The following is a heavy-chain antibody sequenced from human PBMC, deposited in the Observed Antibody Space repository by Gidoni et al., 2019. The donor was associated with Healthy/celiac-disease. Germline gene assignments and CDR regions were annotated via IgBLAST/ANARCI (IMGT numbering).Heavy chain of an antibody. Sequence: QVTLKESGPALVKPTQTLTLTCTFSGFSLSTRGMRVSWIRQPPGKALEWLARIDWDDDKFYSTSLKTRLTISKDTSKNQVVLTMTNMDPVDTATYYCARMGTTLNWFDPWGQGTLVTVSS. CDR3: ARMGTTLNWFDP. V-gene: IGHV2-70*04. J-gene: IGHJ5*02. D-gene: IGHD1-7*01. CDR2: IDWDDDK. CDR1: GFSLSTRGMR.